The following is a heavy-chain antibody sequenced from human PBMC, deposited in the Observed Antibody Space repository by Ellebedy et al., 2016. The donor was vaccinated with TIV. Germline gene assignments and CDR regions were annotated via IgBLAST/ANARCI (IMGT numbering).Heavy chain of an antibody. CDR1: GYTFTSYY. D-gene: IGHD5-18*01. J-gene: IGHJ4*02. CDR3: ARDQRYSYVDY. V-gene: IGHV1-18*04. CDR2: ISAYNGNT. Sequence: ASVKVSCXASGYTFTSYYMHWVRQAPGQGLEWMGWISAYNGNTNYAQKLQGRVTMTTDTSTSTAYMELRSLRSDDTAVYYCARDQRYSYVDYWGQGTLVTVSS.